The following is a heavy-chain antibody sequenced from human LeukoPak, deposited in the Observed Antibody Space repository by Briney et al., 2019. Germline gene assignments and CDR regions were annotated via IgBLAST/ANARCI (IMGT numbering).Heavy chain of an antibody. D-gene: IGHD3-10*01. CDR2: ISSSGSTI. CDR1: GFTFSSYE. J-gene: IGHJ4*02. CDR3: ARDLNYYGSGSYYKVFDY. V-gene: IGHV3-48*03. Sequence: GGSLRLSCAASGFTFSSYEMNWVRQAPGKGLEWVSYISSSGSTIYYADSVKGRFTISRDNAKNSLYLQMNSLRAEDTAVYYCARDLNYYGSGSYYKVFDYWGQGTLVTVSS.